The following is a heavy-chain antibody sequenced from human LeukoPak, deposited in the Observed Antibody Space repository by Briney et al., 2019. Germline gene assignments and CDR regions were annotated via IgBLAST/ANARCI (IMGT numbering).Heavy chain of an antibody. Sequence: SETLSLTCTVCGGSISSNYWSWIRQPAGKGLEWIGRIYTNYNPSLKSRVTLSLDTSKNQFSLKLSSVTAADTAMYYCAREEIAVTARSLDYWGQGTLVTVSS. CDR3: AREEIAVTARSLDY. CDR1: GGSISSNY. D-gene: IGHD6-19*01. J-gene: IGHJ4*02. V-gene: IGHV4-4*07. CDR2: IYT.